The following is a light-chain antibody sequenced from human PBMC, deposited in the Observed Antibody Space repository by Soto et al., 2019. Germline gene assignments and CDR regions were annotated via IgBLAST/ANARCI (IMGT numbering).Light chain of an antibody. V-gene: IGLV2-14*01. CDR2: DVT. CDR1: SSDVGGYNY. Sequence: QYALTQPASVSGSPGQSITISCTGTSSDVGGYNYVSWYQQYSGKAPKLMIYDVTNRPSGVSNRFSGSKSGNTASLTISGLQAEDEADYYCSSYTSSSIVVFGGGTKLTVL. J-gene: IGLJ2*01. CDR3: SSYTSSSIVV.